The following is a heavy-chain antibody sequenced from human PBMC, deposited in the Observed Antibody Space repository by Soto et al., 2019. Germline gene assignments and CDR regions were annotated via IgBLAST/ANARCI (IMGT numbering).Heavy chain of an antibody. CDR2: IRWNSGSI. CDR1: GFTFDDYA. D-gene: IGHD2-15*01. Sequence: EVQLVESGGGLVQPGRSLRLSCAASGFTFDDYAMHWVRQAPGKGLEWVSGIRWNSGSIGYADSVKGRFTISRDNAKNSLYLQMNSLRAEDTALYYCAKDMTVVAGGWADAFDIWGQGTMVTVSS. J-gene: IGHJ3*02. CDR3: AKDMTVVAGGWADAFDI. V-gene: IGHV3-9*01.